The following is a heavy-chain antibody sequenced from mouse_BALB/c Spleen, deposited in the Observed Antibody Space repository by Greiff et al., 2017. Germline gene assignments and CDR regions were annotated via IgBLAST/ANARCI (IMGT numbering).Heavy chain of an antibody. J-gene: IGHJ2*01. Sequence: EVKLQESGPGLVKPSQSLSLTCSVTGYSITSGYYWNWIRQFPGNKLEWMGYISYDGSNNYNPSLKNRISITRDTSKNQFFLKLNSVTTEDTATYYCAGGTTAPYFDYWGQGTTLTVSS. V-gene: IGHV3-6*02. D-gene: IGHD1-2*01. CDR2: ISYDGSN. CDR1: GYSITSGYY. CDR3: AGGTTAPYFDY.